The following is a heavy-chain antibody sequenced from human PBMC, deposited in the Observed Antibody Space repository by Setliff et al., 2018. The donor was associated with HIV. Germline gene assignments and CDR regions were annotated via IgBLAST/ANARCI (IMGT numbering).Heavy chain of an antibody. Sequence: PSETLSLTCTVSGGSISGSNYYWGWIRQPPGKGLEWVGSIYYSGSTNYNPSLKGRVTISVDTSTNQFSLKLSSVTAADTAVYYCARGSLYSSSTCFDYWGQGTLVTVSS. CDR3: ARGSLYSSSTCFDY. D-gene: IGHD6-13*01. CDR1: GGSISGSNYY. CDR2: IYYSGST. J-gene: IGHJ4*02. V-gene: IGHV4-39*07.